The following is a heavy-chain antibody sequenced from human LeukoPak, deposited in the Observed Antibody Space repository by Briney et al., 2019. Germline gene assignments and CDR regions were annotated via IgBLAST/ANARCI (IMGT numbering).Heavy chain of an antibody. Sequence: SETLSLTCTVSGGSISSYYWSWIQQPPGKGLEWIGYIYYSGSTNYNPSLKSRVTISVDTSKNQFSLKLSSVTAADTAVYYCARDRDGYNTHDYWGQGTLVTVSS. V-gene: IGHV4-59*01. J-gene: IGHJ4*02. CDR2: IYYSGST. CDR3: ARDRDGYNTHDY. CDR1: GGSISSYY. D-gene: IGHD5-24*01.